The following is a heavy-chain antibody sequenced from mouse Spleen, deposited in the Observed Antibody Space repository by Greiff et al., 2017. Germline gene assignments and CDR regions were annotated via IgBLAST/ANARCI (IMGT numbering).Heavy chain of an antibody. CDR2: INPNNGGT. Sequence: VQLKESGPELVKPGASVKMSCKASGYTFTDYNMHWVKQSHGKSLEWIGYINPNNGGTSYNQKFKGKATLTVNKSSSTAYMELRSLTSEDSAVYYCATYYYGSSYSYAMDYWGQGTSVTVSS. V-gene: IGHV1-22*01. J-gene: IGHJ4*01. CDR1: GYTFTDYN. D-gene: IGHD1-1*01. CDR3: ATYYYGSSYSYAMDY.